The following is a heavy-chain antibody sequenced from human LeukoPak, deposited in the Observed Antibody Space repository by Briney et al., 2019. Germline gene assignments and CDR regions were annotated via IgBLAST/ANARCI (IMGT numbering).Heavy chain of an antibody. CDR2: ISASTGTT. J-gene: IGHJ4*02. CDR3: VNRAEDSSGYFLYYFDY. V-gene: IGHV3-23*01. CDR1: GFPFNKYA. D-gene: IGHD3-22*01. Sequence: PGGSLRLSCAASGFPFNKYAMSWVRQAPGKGLEWVSSISASTGTTNYARPVRGRFSISRDNSQNTLYLQMNSLRAEDTAVYYCVNRAEDSSGYFLYYFDYWGQGTLVTVSS.